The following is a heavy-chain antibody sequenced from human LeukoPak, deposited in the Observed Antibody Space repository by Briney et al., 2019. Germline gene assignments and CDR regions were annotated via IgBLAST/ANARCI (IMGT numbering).Heavy chain of an antibody. Sequence: GGSLRLSCAASGFTFSSYAMSWGRQPPGKGLEWVSAISGSGGSTYYADSVKGRFTISRDNYKNTLYLQMNSLRAEDTDVYYCATSYQLLSSIRFLGVYYFDYWGQGTLVSVCS. CDR1: GFTFSSYA. V-gene: IGHV3-23*01. CDR2: ISGSGGST. J-gene: IGHJ4*02. D-gene: IGHD2-2*01. CDR3: ATSYQLLSSIRFLGVYYFDY.